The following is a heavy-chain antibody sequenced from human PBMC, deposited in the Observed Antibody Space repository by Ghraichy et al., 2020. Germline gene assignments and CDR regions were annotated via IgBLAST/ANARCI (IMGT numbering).Heavy chain of an antibody. Sequence: SETLSLTCTVSGGSVSSGSYYWSWIRQPPGKGLEWIGYIYYSGSTNYNPSLKSRVTISVDTSKNQFSLKLSSVTAADTAVYYCARSISHHYGMDVWGQGTTVTVSS. CDR1: GGSVSSGSYY. CDR3: ARSISHHYGMDV. CDR2: IYYSGST. V-gene: IGHV4-61*01. J-gene: IGHJ6*02. D-gene: IGHD2/OR15-2a*01.